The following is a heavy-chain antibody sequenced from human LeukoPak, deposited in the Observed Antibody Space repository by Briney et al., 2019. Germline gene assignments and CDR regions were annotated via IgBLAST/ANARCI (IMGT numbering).Heavy chain of an antibody. J-gene: IGHJ4*02. D-gene: IGHD3-10*01. CDR2: IYYSGIT. Sequence: PSETLSVTCTVSGGSISNYYWSWIRQPPGKGLEWIGYIYYSGITNYNPSLKSRVTISLDTSKSQFSLKLSSVTAADTAVYYCARGKKDDSGSYPADYWGQGTLVTVSS. V-gene: IGHV4-59*01. CDR1: GGSISNYY. CDR3: ARGKKDDSGSYPADY.